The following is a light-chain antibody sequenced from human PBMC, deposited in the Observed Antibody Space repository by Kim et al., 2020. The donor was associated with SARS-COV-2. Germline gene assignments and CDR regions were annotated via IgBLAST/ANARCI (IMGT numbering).Light chain of an antibody. V-gene: IGLV6-57*01. Sequence: NFMLTQPHSVSESPGKTVAISCTRSSGSIGLNYVQWYQQRPGSSPTTVIYADNQRPSGVPDRFSGSIDSSSNSASLTISGLKTEDEADYYCQSYDTSNPWVFGGGTQLTVL. CDR3: QSYDTSNPWV. J-gene: IGLJ3*02. CDR1: SGSIGLNY. CDR2: ADN.